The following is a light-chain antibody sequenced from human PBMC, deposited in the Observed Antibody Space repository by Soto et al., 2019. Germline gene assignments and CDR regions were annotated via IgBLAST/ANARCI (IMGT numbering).Light chain of an antibody. CDR1: QSVSSN. J-gene: IGKJ1*01. Sequence: EIVMTQSPATLSVSPGERATLSCRASQSVSSNLAWYQQKPGQAPRLLIYGASTRATGIPARFSGSGSETGFTLTISSLQSEDFAVYYCQQYNNWPQTFGQGTKVEIK. CDR2: GAS. V-gene: IGKV3-15*01. CDR3: QQYNNWPQT.